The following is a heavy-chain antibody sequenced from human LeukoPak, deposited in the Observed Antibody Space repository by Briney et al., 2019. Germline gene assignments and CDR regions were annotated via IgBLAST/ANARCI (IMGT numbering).Heavy chain of an antibody. CDR2: IYAGDSDT. V-gene: IGHV5-51*01. J-gene: IGHJ4*02. D-gene: IGHD3-16*01. Sequence: EESLKISCKGSGYSFTNYWIGWVRQMPGKGLEWMGIIYAGDSDTRYSPSFQGQVTISVDKSISTAYLQWRSLKASDTAMYYCARGGPSYVLDYWGQGTLVTVSS. CDR1: GYSFTNYW. CDR3: ARGGPSYVLDY.